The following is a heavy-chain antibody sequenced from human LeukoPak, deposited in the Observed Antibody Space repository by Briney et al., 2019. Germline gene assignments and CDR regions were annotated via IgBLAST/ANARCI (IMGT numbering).Heavy chain of an antibody. V-gene: IGHV4-34*01. CDR3: ARRGDYYDSSGYYRD. J-gene: IGHJ4*02. CDR2: INHSGST. Sequence: SETLSLTCTVSGGSISSYYWSWIRQPPGKGLEWIGEINHSGSTNYNPSLKSRVTISVDTSKNQFSLKLSSVTAADTAVYYCARRGDYYDSSGYYRDWGQGTLVTVSS. CDR1: GGSISSYY. D-gene: IGHD3-22*01.